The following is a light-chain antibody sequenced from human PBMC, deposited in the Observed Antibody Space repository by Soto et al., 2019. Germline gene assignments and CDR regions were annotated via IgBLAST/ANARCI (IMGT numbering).Light chain of an antibody. Sequence: EIVLTQSPATLSLSPGERATLSCRASQSVSSYLAWCQQKPGQAPRLLIYDASNRATGIPARFSGSGSGTDFTPTISSLEPEDFAVYYYQQRSHWPWTFGQGTKVDIK. CDR2: DAS. J-gene: IGKJ1*01. CDR3: QQRSHWPWT. CDR1: QSVSSY. V-gene: IGKV3-11*01.